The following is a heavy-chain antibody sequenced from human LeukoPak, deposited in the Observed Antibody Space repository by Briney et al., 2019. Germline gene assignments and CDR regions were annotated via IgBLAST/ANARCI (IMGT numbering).Heavy chain of an antibody. CDR1: GGTFNTSL. Sequence: SVKVSCKASGGTFNTSLITWVRQAPGQGLEWMGGIIPIFGTSNFAQKFQGRVTITADKSTSTAYMELSSLRSEDTAVYYCARDHGYYGDYVRPLYLDCWGQGTLVTVSS. D-gene: IGHD4-17*01. CDR2: IIPIFGTS. J-gene: IGHJ4*02. V-gene: IGHV1-69*06. CDR3: ARDHGYYGDYVRPLYLDC.